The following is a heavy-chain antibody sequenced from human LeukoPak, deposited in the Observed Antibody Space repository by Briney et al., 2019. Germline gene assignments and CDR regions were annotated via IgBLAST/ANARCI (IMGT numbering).Heavy chain of an antibody. CDR3: ARHLFGSDYYYGMDV. D-gene: IGHD3-10*01. V-gene: IGHV4-59*08. J-gene: IGHJ6*02. CDR2: IYYSGST. Sequence: SETLSLTCTVSGGSISSYYWSWIRQPPGKGLEWIGYIYYSGSTNYNPSLKSRVSISVDTSKNQFSLKLSSVTAADTAVYYCARHLFGSDYYYGMDVWGQGTTVTVSS. CDR1: GGSISSYY.